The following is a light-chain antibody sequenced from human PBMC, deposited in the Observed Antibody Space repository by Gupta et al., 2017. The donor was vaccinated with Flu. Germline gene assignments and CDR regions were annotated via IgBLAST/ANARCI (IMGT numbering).Light chain of an antibody. CDR1: QSVSSN. J-gene: IGKJ4*01. CDR2: GAS. V-gene: IGKV3-15*01. Sequence: EIVMTQSPATLSVSQGERATLSCRASQSVSSNLARYQQKPGQAPRLLIYGASTRATCIPARFSGSGSGTEFTLTISSLQSEDFTVYYCQQYNNSPPSLTYGGGTKVEIK. CDR3: QQYNNSPPSLT.